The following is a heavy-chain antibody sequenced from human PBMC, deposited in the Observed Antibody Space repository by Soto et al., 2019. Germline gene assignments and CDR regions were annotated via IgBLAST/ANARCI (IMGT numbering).Heavy chain of an antibody. Sequence: GESLKISCKGSGYSFTSYWISWVRQMPGKGLEWMGRIDPSDSYTNYSPSFQGHVTISADKSISTAYLQWSSLKASDTAMYYCARHNCGGDCHDAFDIWSQGTMVTVSS. CDR3: ARHNCGGDCHDAFDI. V-gene: IGHV5-10-1*01. J-gene: IGHJ3*02. D-gene: IGHD2-21*02. CDR1: GYSFTSYW. CDR2: IDPSDSYT.